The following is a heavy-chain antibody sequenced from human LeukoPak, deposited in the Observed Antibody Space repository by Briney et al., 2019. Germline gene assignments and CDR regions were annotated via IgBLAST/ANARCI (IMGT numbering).Heavy chain of an antibody. CDR2: IYTSGST. V-gene: IGHV4-61*02. Sequence: SETLSLTCTVSGGSISSGSYYWSWIRQPAGKGLEWIGRIYTSGSTNYNPSLKSRVTISVDTSKNQFSLKLSSVTAADTAVYYCARRLVENYYNSMDVWGQGTTVTVAS. D-gene: IGHD5-12*01. J-gene: IGHJ6*02. CDR3: ARRLVENYYNSMDV. CDR1: GGSISSGSYY.